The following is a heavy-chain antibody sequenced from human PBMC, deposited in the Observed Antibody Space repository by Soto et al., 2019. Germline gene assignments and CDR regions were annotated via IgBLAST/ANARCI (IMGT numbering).Heavy chain of an antibody. CDR1: GFSLSTSGVG. D-gene: IGHD3-10*01. CDR3: APSSYYGSGSLDY. Sequence: QITLKESGPTLVKPTQTLTLTCTFSGFSLSTSGVGVGWIRQPPGKALECLALIYWDDDKRYSSSLKSRLTLTKDTSKNQVVLIITNLDPVDTATYYCAPSSYYGSGSLDYWGQGTLVTVSS. J-gene: IGHJ4*02. CDR2: IYWDDDK. V-gene: IGHV2-5*02.